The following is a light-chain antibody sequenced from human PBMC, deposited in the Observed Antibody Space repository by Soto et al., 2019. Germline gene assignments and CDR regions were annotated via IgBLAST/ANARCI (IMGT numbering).Light chain of an antibody. Sequence: PGKRAALSCRASQSLSTSLAWYQQRPGQAPRLLIYDTSIRATGIPARFSGSRSGTDFTLTISSLEPEDFAVYYCQQRSNWPLTFGGGTKVDIK. CDR3: QQRSNWPLT. J-gene: IGKJ4*01. V-gene: IGKV3-11*01. CDR1: QSLSTS. CDR2: DTS.